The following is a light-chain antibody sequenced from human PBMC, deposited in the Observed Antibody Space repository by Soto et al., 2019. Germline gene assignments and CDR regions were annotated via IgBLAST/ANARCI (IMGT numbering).Light chain of an antibody. J-gene: IGKJ1*01. CDR3: QQYGSSSWT. V-gene: IGKV3-20*01. Sequence: EIVLTQSAGTLSLSPGERATLSCRASQSVSSSYLAWYQQNPGQAPRLLIYGTSSRATAIPDRFSGSGSGTDFTLTISRLEPEDFAVYYCQQYGSSSWTFGQGTKVDIK. CDR2: GTS. CDR1: QSVSSSY.